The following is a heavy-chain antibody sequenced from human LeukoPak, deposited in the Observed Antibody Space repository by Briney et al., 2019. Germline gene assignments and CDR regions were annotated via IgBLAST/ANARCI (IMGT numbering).Heavy chain of an antibody. D-gene: IGHD6-19*01. CDR2: ISGSGGST. V-gene: IGHV3-23*01. J-gene: IGHJ3*02. Sequence: GGSLRLSRAASGFNSSSYAVRGVRQAPGMGLEWVSAISGSGGSTYYADSVKGRFTISRDNSKNTLYLQMHSLRAEDTAVYYCAKDRRVDSSGCYTGACANWGQGTMVTVSS. CDR1: GFNSSSYA. CDR3: AKDRRVDSSGCYTGACAN.